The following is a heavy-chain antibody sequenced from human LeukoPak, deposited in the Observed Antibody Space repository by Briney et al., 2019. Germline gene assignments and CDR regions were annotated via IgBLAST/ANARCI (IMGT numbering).Heavy chain of an antibody. Sequence: GGSLRLSCVASGFTFTNYWMTWVRQAPGKGLEWVASIKQDQSEKWYVASVKGRFTVSRDNAKNSMYLQMNSLRAEDTAIYYCARSVEEGYCSETSCYAGYWGRGTLVTVSS. J-gene: IGHJ4*02. CDR3: ARSVEEGYCSETSCYAGY. CDR2: IKQDQSEK. CDR1: GFTFTNYW. D-gene: IGHD2-2*01. V-gene: IGHV3-7*03.